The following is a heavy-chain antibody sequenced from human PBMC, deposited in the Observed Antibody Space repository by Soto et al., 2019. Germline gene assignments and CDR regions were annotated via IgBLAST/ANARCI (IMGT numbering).Heavy chain of an antibody. CDR1: GGSISSYY. CDR3: ARDEGSSISY. Sequence: QVQLQESGPGLVKPSETLSLTCTASGGSISSYYWSWIRQPPGKGLEWIGYIYYSGSTNYNPSLKSRVTITVDTSKNQFSLKLSSVTAADPAVYYCARDEGSSISYWGQGTLVTVSS. J-gene: IGHJ4*02. V-gene: IGHV4-59*01. CDR2: IYYSGST. D-gene: IGHD3-10*01.